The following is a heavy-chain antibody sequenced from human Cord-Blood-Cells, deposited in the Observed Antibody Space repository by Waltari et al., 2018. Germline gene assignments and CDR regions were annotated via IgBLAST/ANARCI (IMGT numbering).Heavy chain of an antibody. D-gene: IGHD6-13*01. CDR2: INHSGST. Sequence: QVQLQQWGAGLLKPSETLYLTCAVYGGSFSGYYWSWIRQPPGKGPEWIGKINHSGSTNYNPSLKSRVTISVDTSKNQFSLKLSSVTAADTAVYYCARGAAPPLAAAGNWFDPWGQGTLVTVSS. J-gene: IGHJ5*02. CDR3: ARGAAPPLAAAGNWFDP. CDR1: GGSFSGYY. V-gene: IGHV4-34*01.